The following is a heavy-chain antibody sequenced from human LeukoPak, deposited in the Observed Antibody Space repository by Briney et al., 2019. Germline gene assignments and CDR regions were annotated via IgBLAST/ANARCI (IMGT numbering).Heavy chain of an antibody. J-gene: IGHJ5*02. Sequence: GGSLRLSCAASGFTFSDYYMSWIRQAPGKGLEWVANIKQDGSVKYYVDSVKGRFTISRDNAKDSLFLQMNSLRAEDTAVYYCARDEGNWFDPWGQGTLVTVSS. CDR1: GFTFSDYY. CDR3: ARDEGNWFDP. D-gene: IGHD3-10*01. V-gene: IGHV3-7*04. CDR2: IKQDGSVK.